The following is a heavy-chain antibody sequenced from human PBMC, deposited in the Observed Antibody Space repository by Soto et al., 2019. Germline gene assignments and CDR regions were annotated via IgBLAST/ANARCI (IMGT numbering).Heavy chain of an antibody. Sequence: QVQLVQSGAEVKKPGSSVKVSCKASGGTFSSYTISWVRQAPGQGLEWMGRIIPILGIANYAQKFQGRVTITADKSTSTAYMELSSLRSADTAVYYCARDRNGGDAFDIWGQGTMVTVSS. V-gene: IGHV1-69*08. CDR1: GGTFSSYT. CDR3: ARDRNGGDAFDI. CDR2: IIPILGIA. J-gene: IGHJ3*02. D-gene: IGHD1-1*01.